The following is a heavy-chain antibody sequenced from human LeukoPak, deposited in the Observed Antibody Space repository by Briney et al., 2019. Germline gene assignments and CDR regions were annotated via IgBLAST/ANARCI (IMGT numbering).Heavy chain of an antibody. D-gene: IGHD3-10*01. CDR2: ISSSGSTI. Sequence: GGSLRLSCAASGFTFSSYEMNWVRQAPGKGLEWVSYISSSGSTIYYADSVKGRFTISRDNSKNTLYLQMNSLRAEDTAVYYCAKWGSGSPSDGMDVWGQGTTVTVSS. V-gene: IGHV3-48*03. J-gene: IGHJ6*02. CDR1: GFTFSSYE. CDR3: AKWGSGSPSDGMDV.